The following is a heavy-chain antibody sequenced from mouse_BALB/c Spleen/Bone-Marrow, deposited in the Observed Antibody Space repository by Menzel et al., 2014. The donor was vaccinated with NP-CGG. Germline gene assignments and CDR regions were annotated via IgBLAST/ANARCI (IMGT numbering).Heavy chain of an antibody. CDR2: IYPGNSDT. D-gene: IGHD1-2*01. CDR1: GYSFTSYW. V-gene: IGHV1-5*01. CDR3: TRYYYAYDAWSAY. J-gene: IGHJ3*01. Sequence: EVQLQESGTVLARPGASVKMSCKASGYSFTSYWMHWVKQRPGQGLEWIGAIYPGNSDTSYNQKFKGKAKLTAVTSASTAYMDLSSLTNEDSAVYYCTRYYYAYDAWSAYWGQGTLVTVSA.